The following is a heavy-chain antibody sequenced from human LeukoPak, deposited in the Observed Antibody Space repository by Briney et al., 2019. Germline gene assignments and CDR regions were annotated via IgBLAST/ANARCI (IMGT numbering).Heavy chain of an antibody. J-gene: IGHJ4*02. V-gene: IGHV3-30*04. CDR1: GFTFSYHA. D-gene: IGHD5-24*01. CDR3: ARDREMAYFDY. CDR2: ISNDGTNK. Sequence: GGSLRLSCAASGFTFSYHAMYWVRQAPGKGLEWVALISNDGTNKYYTDSVKGRFTISRDNSKNTLYLQMNSLRAEDTAVYYCARDREMAYFDYWGQGTLVTVSS.